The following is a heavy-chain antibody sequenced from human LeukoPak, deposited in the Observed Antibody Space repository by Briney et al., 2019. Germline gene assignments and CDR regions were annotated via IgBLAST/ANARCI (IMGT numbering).Heavy chain of an antibody. CDR1: GGSINNGGYY. Sequence: LSLTCTVSGGSINNGGYYWSWIRQAPGKGLEWVSVIYSGGSTYYADSVKGRFTISRDNSKNTLYLQMNSLRAEDTAVYYCAKEYVIAAAGSGAFDIWGQGTMVTVSS. CDR2: IYSGGST. V-gene: IGHV3-53*05. J-gene: IGHJ3*02. D-gene: IGHD6-13*01. CDR3: AKEYVIAAAGSGAFDI.